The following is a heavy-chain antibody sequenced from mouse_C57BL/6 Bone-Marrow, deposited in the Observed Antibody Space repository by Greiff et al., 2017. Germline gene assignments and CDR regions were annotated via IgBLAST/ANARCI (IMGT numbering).Heavy chain of an antibody. D-gene: IGHD1-1*01. V-gene: IGHV5-6*01. CDR2: ISSGGSYT. CDR1: GFTFSSYG. CDR3: ASLHYYGSSYDYFDY. J-gene: IGHJ2*01. Sequence: EVNLVESGGDLVKPGGSLKLSCAASGFTFSSYGMSWVRQTPDKRLEWVATISSGGSYTYYPDSVKGRFTISRDNAKNTLYLQMSSLKSEDTAMYYCASLHYYGSSYDYFDYWGQGTTLTVSS.